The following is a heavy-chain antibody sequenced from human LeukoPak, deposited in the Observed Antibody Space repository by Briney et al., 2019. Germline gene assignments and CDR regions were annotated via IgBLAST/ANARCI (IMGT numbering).Heavy chain of an antibody. CDR2: ISYDGSNK. V-gene: IGHV3-30*04. Sequence: GGSLRLSCAASGFTFSSYAMHWVRQAPGKGLEWVAVISYDGSNKYYADSVKGRFTISRDNSKNTLYLQMNSLRAEDTAVYYCAREKGSAFDIWGQGTMVTVSS. CDR1: GFTFSSYA. J-gene: IGHJ3*02. CDR3: AREKGSAFDI.